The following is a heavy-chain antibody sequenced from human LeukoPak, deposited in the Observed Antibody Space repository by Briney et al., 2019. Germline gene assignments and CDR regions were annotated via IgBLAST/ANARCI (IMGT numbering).Heavy chain of an antibody. V-gene: IGHV1-2*02. D-gene: IGHD2-15*01. Sequence: GASVKVSCKASGYNFAHYHTHWVRQAPGQGLEWMGSLNPNTGDTLLAQKFQGRVTMTRDTSITVGYMELSSLTFDDTGVYYCARDPDSGPDLWGQGTLDTVAS. CDR2: LNPNTGDT. J-gene: IGHJ4*02. CDR1: GYNFAHYH. CDR3: ARDPDSGPDL.